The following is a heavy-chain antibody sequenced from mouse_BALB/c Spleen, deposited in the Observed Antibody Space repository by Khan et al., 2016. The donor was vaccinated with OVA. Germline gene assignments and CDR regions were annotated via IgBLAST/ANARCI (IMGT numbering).Heavy chain of an antibody. CDR3: ARVARK. CDR2: IDPPDGNT. V-gene: IGHV14-3*02. J-gene: IGHJ2*01. Sequence: EVQLVESGAELVKSGPTVKLSCTASGLNITDTYMHWLKQWPEQGLEWIGRIDPPDGNTKYDTKFQGKATITADTSCNPAYLQVSSLSSGDTDVYYCARVARKWGQGTTLTVSS. CDR1: GLNITDTY.